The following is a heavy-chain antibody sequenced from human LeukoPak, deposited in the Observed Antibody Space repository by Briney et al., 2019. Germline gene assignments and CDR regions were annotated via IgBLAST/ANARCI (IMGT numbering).Heavy chain of an antibody. CDR3: ATRYCSGGSCPNYYYYYINV. D-gene: IGHD2-15*01. Sequence: SVKVSCKASGGTFTHYVISWVRQARGQGLEWMGGIAPISGTPMYAQRFQGRVTMTEDTSTDTAYMELSSLRSEDTAVYYCATRYCSGGSCPNYYYYYINVWGKGTTVTISS. J-gene: IGHJ6*03. V-gene: IGHV1-69*06. CDR2: IAPISGTP. CDR1: GGTFTHYV.